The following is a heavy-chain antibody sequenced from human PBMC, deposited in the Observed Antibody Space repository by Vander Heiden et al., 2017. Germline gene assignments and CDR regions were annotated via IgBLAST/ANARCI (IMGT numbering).Heavy chain of an antibody. CDR2: ISSSSSTM. Sequence: SLRLSCAASGFTFSSYGMNWVRQAPGKGVEWVSYISSSSSTMYYADSVKSRFTISRDNAKNSLYLQMNSLRDEDTAVYYCARDHHDSSGYYRERSNFDYWGQGTLVTVSS. J-gene: IGHJ4*02. V-gene: IGHV3-48*02. D-gene: IGHD3-22*01. CDR3: ARDHHDSSGYYRERSNFDY. CDR1: GFTFSSYG.